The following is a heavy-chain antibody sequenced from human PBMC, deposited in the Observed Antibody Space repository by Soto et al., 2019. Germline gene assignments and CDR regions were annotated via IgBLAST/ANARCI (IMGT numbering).Heavy chain of an antibody. D-gene: IGHD1-26*01. CDR3: ARGHGVGTARFRYYKDV. J-gene: IGHJ6*03. CDR2: LNHSGST. Sequence: QVQLQQWGAGLLKPSETLSLTCAVYGGSFSGYYWSWIRQPPGKGLEWLGELNHSGSTNYNPSLKSRVTISVDTSNNQFSLKLSSVTAADTAVYYCARGHGVGTARFRYYKDVWGKVTTVTVSS. V-gene: IGHV4-34*01. CDR1: GGSFSGYY.